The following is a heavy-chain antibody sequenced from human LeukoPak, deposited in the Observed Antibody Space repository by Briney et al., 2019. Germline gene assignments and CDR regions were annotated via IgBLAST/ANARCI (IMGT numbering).Heavy chain of an antibody. V-gene: IGHV4-59*08. CDR2: IYCSGST. D-gene: IGHD4-17*01. CDR3: ARHNGPSVHFDY. J-gene: IGHJ4*02. CDR1: GGSISSYY. Sequence: SETLSLTCTVSGGSISSYYWSWIRQPPGKGLEWIGYIYCSGSTNYNPSLKSRVTISVDTSKNQFSLKLSSVTAADTAVYYCARHNGPSVHFDYWGQGTLVTVSS.